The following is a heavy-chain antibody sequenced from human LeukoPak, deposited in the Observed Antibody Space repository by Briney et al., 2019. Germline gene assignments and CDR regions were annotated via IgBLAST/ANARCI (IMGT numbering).Heavy chain of an antibody. CDR3: AKGGFVVVPAAMRYYFDY. V-gene: IGHV3-23*01. J-gene: IGHJ4*02. D-gene: IGHD2-2*01. CDR2: ISGSGGST. Sequence: PGGSLRLSCAASGFPFNAYWMTWVRQAPGKGLEWVSAISGSGGSTYYADSVKGRFTISRDNSKNTLYLQMNSLRAEDTAVYYCAKGGFVVVPAAMRYYFDYWGQGTLVTVSS. CDR1: GFPFNAYW.